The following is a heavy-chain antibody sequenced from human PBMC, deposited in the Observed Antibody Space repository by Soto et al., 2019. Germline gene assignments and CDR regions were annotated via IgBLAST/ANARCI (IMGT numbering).Heavy chain of an antibody. CDR2: IYYSGST. J-gene: IGHJ5*02. Sequence: SETLSLTCTVSGGSISSYYWSWIRQPPGKGLEWIGYIYYSGSTNYNPSLKSRVTISVDTSKNQLSLKLSSVTAADTAVYYCARDKGAVAENWFDPWGQGTLVTVSS. V-gene: IGHV4-59*01. D-gene: IGHD6-19*01. CDR1: GGSISSYY. CDR3: ARDKGAVAENWFDP.